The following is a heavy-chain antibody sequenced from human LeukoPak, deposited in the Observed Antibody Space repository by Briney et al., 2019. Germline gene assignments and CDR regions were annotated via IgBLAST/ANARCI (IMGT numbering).Heavy chain of an antibody. CDR1: GFTFSRYG. CDR3: AKGDFYGSGRDYYYYMDV. D-gene: IGHD3-10*01. Sequence: PGGTLGLSCAASGFTFSRYGMSWVRQAPGKGLEWVSAISGSGGRTYYADSVKGRFTISRDNSKNTLYLQMNSLRAEDTAVYNCAKGDFYGSGRDYYYYMDVWGKGTTVTISS. J-gene: IGHJ6*03. CDR2: ISGSGGRT. V-gene: IGHV3-23*01.